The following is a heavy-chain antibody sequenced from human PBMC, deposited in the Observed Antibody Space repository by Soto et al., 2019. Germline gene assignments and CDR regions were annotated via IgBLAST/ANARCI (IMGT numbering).Heavy chain of an antibody. J-gene: IGHJ6*02. V-gene: IGHV3-30-3*01. CDR2: ISYDGSNK. Sequence: GGSLRLSCAASGFTFSSYAMHWVRQAPGKGLEWVAVISYDGSNKYYADSVKGRFTISRDNSKNTLYLQMNSLRAEDTAVYYCARDPYYDSSGVEYGMDVWGQGTTVTVSS. D-gene: IGHD3-22*01. CDR3: ARDPYYDSSGVEYGMDV. CDR1: GFTFSSYA.